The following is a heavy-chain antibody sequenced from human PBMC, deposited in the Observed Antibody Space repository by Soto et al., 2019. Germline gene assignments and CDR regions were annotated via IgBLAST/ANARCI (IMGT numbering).Heavy chain of an antibody. J-gene: IGHJ4*02. Sequence: PGGSLRLSXAASGFTFSSYEMNWVRQAPGKGLEWVSYISSSGSTIYYADSVKGRFTISRDNAKNSLYLQMNSLRAEDTAVYYCASSIAARGPPPDYWGQGTLVTVSS. V-gene: IGHV3-48*03. CDR3: ASSIAARGPPPDY. CDR2: ISSSGSTI. D-gene: IGHD6-6*01. CDR1: GFTFSSYE.